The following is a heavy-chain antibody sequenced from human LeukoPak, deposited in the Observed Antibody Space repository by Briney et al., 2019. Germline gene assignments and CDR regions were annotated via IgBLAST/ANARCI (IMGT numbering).Heavy chain of an antibody. D-gene: IGHD2-15*01. Sequence: PSETLSLTCTVSGGSISSYYWSWIRQPPGKGLEWIGYIYYSGSTNYNPSLKSRVTISVDTSKNQFPLKLSSVTAADTAVYYCARLELLNYYYYGMDVWGQGTTVTVSS. J-gene: IGHJ6*02. CDR3: ARLELLNYYYYGMDV. CDR1: GGSISSYY. V-gene: IGHV4-59*01. CDR2: IYYSGST.